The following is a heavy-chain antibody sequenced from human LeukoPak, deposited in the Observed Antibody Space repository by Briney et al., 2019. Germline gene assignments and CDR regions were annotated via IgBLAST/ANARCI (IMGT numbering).Heavy chain of an antibody. V-gene: IGHV3-53*01. D-gene: IGHD3-10*01. Sequence: GGSLRLSCAASGFTVSSNYMSWVRQAPGKGLEWVSVIYSGGSTYYADSVKGRFTISRDNSKNTLYLQMNSLRAEDTAVYYCARVRPVLPNRAFDSWGQGTMVTVPS. CDR1: GFTVSSNY. CDR3: ARVRPVLPNRAFDS. CDR2: IYSGGST. J-gene: IGHJ3*02.